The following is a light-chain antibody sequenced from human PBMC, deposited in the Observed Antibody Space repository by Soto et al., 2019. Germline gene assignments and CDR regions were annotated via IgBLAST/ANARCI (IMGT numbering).Light chain of an antibody. CDR1: SXDIGRYNY. CDR2: EVN. CDR3: TSCITANTRCV. V-gene: IGLV2-14*01. J-gene: IGLJ1*01. Sequence: QSVLTQPASVSGSPGQSITISCTGTSXDIGRYNYVSWFQRHPGNVPKLVIFEVNYRPSGVSDRFSGSKSGNTASLTITGLQAEDEADYYCTSCITANTRCVFGSGTKLTVL.